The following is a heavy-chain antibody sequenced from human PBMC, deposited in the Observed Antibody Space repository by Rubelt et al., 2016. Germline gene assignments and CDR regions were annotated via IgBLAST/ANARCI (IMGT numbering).Heavy chain of an antibody. J-gene: IGHJ5*02. CDR2: MNPNSGNT. CDR3: ARMVNGFWCGYHNWFDP. Sequence: QVQLVQSGAEVKKPGASVKVSCKASGYTFTSYDINWVRQATGQGLEWMGWMNPNSGNTGYAQKCQDRVTMTRNTDKSTAYMELSSLRSEDTAVYYCARMVNGFWCGYHNWFDPWGQGTLVTVSS. CDR1: GYTFTSYD. D-gene: IGHD3-3*01. V-gene: IGHV1-8*01.